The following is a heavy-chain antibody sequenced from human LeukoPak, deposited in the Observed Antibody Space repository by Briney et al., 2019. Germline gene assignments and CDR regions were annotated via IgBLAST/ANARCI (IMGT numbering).Heavy chain of an antibody. V-gene: IGHV3-23*01. CDR3: ARAGEAFDI. J-gene: IGHJ3*02. CDR1: GFTFSSYA. Sequence: GGSLRLSCAASGFTFSSYAMSWVRQAPGKGLEWVSAISGSGGSTYYADSVKGRFTISRDNSKSTLYLQMNSLRAEDTAIYYCARAGEAFDIWGRGTMVTVSS. CDR2: ISGSGGST.